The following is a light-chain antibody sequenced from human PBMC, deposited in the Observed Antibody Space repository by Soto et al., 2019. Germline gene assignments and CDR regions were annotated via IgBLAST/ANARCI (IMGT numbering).Light chain of an antibody. CDR1: SSNIGAGYH. CDR2: GNS. Sequence: QSVLTQPPSVSRAPGQRVTISCTGSSSNIGAGYHVHWYQQLPGTAPKLLIYGNSNRPSGVPDRFSGSKSGTSASLAITGLQAEDEADYYCQSYDSSLSGSVVFGGGTKLTVL. CDR3: QSYDSSLSGSVV. V-gene: IGLV1-40*01. J-gene: IGLJ3*02.